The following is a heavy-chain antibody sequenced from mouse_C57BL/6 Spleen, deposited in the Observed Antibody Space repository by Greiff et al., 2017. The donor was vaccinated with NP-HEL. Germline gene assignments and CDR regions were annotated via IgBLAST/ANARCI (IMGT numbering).Heavy chain of an antibody. Sequence: VQLQQPGAELVRPGTSVKLSCKASGYTFTSYWMHWVKQRPGQGLEWIGVIDPSDSYTNYNQKFKGKATLTVDTSSSTAYMQLSSLTSEDSAVYYCASLYYYGSSWFAYWGQGTLVTVSA. J-gene: IGHJ3*01. V-gene: IGHV1-59*01. CDR2: IDPSDSYT. CDR3: ASLYYYGSSWFAY. D-gene: IGHD1-1*01. CDR1: GYTFTSYW.